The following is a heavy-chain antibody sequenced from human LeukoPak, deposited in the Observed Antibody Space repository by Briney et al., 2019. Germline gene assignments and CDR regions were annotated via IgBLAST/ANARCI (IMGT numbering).Heavy chain of an antibody. CDR3: AKSKWLQPGDDAFDI. CDR2: IAYDGSNI. V-gene: IGHV3-30*18. D-gene: IGHD5-24*01. Sequence: GGSLRLSCAASGFTFSNYGMHWVRQAPGKGLEWVVVIAYDGSNIHFADSVKGRFTISRDNSKNTLYLQMNSLRAEDTAVYYCAKSKWLQPGDDAFDIWGQGTMVTVSS. J-gene: IGHJ3*02. CDR1: GFTFSNYG.